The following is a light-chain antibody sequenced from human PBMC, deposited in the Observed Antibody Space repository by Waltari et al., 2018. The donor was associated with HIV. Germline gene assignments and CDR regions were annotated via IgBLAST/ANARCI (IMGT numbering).Light chain of an antibody. J-gene: IGKJ1*01. V-gene: IGKV3-15*01. CDR1: EKVDPN. CDR2: AAS. CDR3: QQYNGWPRT. Sequence: RASEKVDPNLAGDKQNPGQPPCLLIYAASTRASGIPARFTGGGSGSDFTLTINSLQSEDCGLYYCQQYNGWPRTFGQGTKV.